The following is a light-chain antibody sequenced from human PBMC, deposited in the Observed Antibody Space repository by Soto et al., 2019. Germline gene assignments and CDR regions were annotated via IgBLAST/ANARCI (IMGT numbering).Light chain of an antibody. CDR1: QSISSN. CDR2: TAA. Sequence: DIQITQYPSSLSASVGDRVTITCRASQSISSNLNWYQQKPGKDPKLLIYTAASLQSGVPSRLSSRGSVTDFTLPIASLQLEDFAPYYCQQSNSLPPTFGQGTQVEIK. J-gene: IGKJ1*01. V-gene: IGKV1-39*01. CDR3: QQSNSLPPT.